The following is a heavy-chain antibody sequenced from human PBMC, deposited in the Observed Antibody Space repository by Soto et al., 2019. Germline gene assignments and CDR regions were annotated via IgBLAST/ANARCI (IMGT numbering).Heavy chain of an antibody. Sequence: QVQLVQSGAEVKKPGSSVKVSCKASGGTFSSYTISWVRQAPGQGLEWMGRIIPILGIANYAQKFQGRVTITADKSTSTAYMELSSLRSEDTAVYYCARDDRGYCSGGSYYSSSYYYYYMDVWGKGTTVTVSS. V-gene: IGHV1-69*08. D-gene: IGHD2-15*01. CDR3: ARDDRGYCSGGSYYSSSYYYYYMDV. J-gene: IGHJ6*03. CDR2: IIPILGIA. CDR1: GGTFSSYT.